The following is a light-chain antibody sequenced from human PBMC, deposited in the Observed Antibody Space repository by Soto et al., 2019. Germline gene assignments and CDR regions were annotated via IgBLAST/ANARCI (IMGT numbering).Light chain of an antibody. CDR2: DAS. CDR3: QQRFNCPRFT. V-gene: IGKV3-11*01. Sequence: EIVLTQSPATLSLSPGERATLSCRASQSVSSYLAWYQQKPGQAPRLLTYDASNRATGIPARFSGGGSGTDFTLTISSLEPEDFAVYYCQQRFNCPRFTVGQGTKLEIK. CDR1: QSVSSY. J-gene: IGKJ2*01.